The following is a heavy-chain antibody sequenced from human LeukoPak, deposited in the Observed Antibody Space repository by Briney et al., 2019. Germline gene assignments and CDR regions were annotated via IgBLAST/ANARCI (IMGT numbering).Heavy chain of an antibody. Sequence: SETLSLTCTVSGGSISSSSYYWGWIRQPPGKGLEWIGSIYYSGSTYYNPSLKSRVTMSADTSKNQFSLKLSSVTAADTAVYYCARGGQWLVQVFDGHYFDYWGQGTLVTVSS. CDR2: IYYSGST. V-gene: IGHV4-39*07. CDR3: ARGGQWLVQVFDGHYFDY. J-gene: IGHJ4*02. CDR1: GGSISSSSYY. D-gene: IGHD6-19*01.